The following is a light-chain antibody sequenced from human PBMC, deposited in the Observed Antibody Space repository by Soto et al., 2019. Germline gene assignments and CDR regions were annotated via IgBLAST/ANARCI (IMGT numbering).Light chain of an antibody. V-gene: IGLV1-44*01. Sequence: QAVVTQPPSASGTPGQRFTISCSGSSSNIGSYTVNWYQQLPGTAPNLLIYSNNQRPAGVPDRFSGSKSGTSASLAISGLQSEDEADYYCAAWDDSRNGYVFGTGTKVTVL. CDR1: SSNIGSYT. CDR3: AAWDDSRNGYV. CDR2: SNN. J-gene: IGLJ1*01.